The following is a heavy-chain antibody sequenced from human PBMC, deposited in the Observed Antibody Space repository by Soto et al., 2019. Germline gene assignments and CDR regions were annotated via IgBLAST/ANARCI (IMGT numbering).Heavy chain of an antibody. CDR3: ATGGDCGGDCYPTSDAFDI. V-gene: IGHV1-69*01. CDR1: GGTFSSYA. CDR2: IIPIFGTA. D-gene: IGHD2-21*02. J-gene: IGHJ3*02. Sequence: QVQLVQSGAEVKKPGSSVKVSCKASGGTFSSYAISWVRQAPGQGLEWMGGIIPIFGTANYAQKFQGRVTITADESRSAAYMELRSMRSEDTAVYYCATGGDCGGDCYPTSDAFDIWGQGTMVTVSS.